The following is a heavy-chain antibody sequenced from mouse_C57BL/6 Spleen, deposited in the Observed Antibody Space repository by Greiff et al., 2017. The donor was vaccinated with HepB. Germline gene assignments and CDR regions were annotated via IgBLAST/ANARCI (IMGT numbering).Heavy chain of an antibody. CDR2: IDPSDSYT. V-gene: IGHV1-50*01. J-gene: IGHJ1*03. D-gene: IGHD2-5*01. CDR3: ARRSNYRYWYFDV. Sequence: VQLQQPGAELVKPGASVKLSCKASGYTFTSYWMQWVKQRPGQGLEWIGEIDPSDSYTNYNQKFKGKATLTVDTSSSTAYMQLSSLTSEDSAVYYCARRSNYRYWYFDVWGTGTTVTVSS. CDR1: GYTFTSYW.